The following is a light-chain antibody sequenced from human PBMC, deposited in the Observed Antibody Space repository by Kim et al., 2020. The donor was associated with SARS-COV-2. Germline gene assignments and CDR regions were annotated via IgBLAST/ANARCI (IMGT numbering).Light chain of an antibody. CDR2: EVS. CDR1: SSDVGGYNY. Sequence: QSVNISSSGTSSDVGGYNYDSWYQQHQGKAPTRMLYEVSRRPSGVTDRCSGSTSGSTASVTVSGLQAEDEDDYYCSSYAGSNNLVFGGGTQLTVL. V-gene: IGLV2-8*01. J-gene: IGLJ2*01. CDR3: SSYAGSNNLV.